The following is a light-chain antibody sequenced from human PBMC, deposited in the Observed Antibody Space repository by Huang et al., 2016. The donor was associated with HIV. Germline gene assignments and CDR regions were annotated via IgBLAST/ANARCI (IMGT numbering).Light chain of an antibody. CDR2: DTS. V-gene: IGKV3D-15*01. Sequence: EIKMTQSPATLSVSPGGRVTLSCMASQNVRNNLAWYQQKTGQAPRLLIYDTSTRASGIPARFSGSGSGTEFTHTISGLQSEDFAIYYCQQYDKWPPGLTFGGGTKVEI. CDR3: QQYDKWPPGLT. CDR1: QNVRNN. J-gene: IGKJ4*01.